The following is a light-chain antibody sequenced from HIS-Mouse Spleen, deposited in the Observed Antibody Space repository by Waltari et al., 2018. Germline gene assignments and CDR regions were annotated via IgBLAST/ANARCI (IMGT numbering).Light chain of an antibody. CDR3: AAWDDSLSGPV. CDR2: RNN. Sequence: QSVLTQPPSASGTPGQRVTISCSGSSSNIGSNYVYWYQQLPGTAPKLLIYRNNQRPSGVPDRCSGSKSGTSAYLAISGLRSEDEADYYCAAWDDSLSGPVFGGGTKLTVL. CDR1: SSNIGSNY. J-gene: IGLJ3*02. V-gene: IGLV1-47*01.